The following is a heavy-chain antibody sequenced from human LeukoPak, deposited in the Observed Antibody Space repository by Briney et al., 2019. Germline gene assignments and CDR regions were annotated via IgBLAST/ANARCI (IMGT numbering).Heavy chain of an antibody. CDR2: LYSNRGT. J-gene: IGHJ5*02. Sequence: GGSLRPSCVASGFSVSSYGMSWVRQAPGKAPEWVSLLYSNRGTYYGDCVKGRFIISRDNSKNTLYLEMNNLRFENTGVYHFVRDRAEGRALVEFYPWGQGTVVTVSS. CDR1: GFSVSSYG. CDR3: VRDRAEGRALVEFYP. V-gene: IGHV3-66*03. D-gene: IGHD3-3*02.